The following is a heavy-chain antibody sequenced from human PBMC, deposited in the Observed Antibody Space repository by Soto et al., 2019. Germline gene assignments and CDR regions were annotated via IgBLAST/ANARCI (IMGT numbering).Heavy chain of an antibody. CDR2: ISYDGSNK. Sequence: GGSLRLSCAASGFTFSSYAMHWVRQAPGKGLEWVAVISYDGSNKYYADSVKGRFTISRDNSKNTLYLQMNSLRAEDTAVYYCAREPRDDYGEMGAFDIWGQGTMVTVSS. CDR1: GFTFSSYA. D-gene: IGHD4-17*01. CDR3: AREPRDDYGEMGAFDI. V-gene: IGHV3-30-3*01. J-gene: IGHJ3*02.